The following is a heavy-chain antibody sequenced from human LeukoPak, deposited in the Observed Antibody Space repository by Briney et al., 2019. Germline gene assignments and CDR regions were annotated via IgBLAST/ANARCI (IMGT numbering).Heavy chain of an antibody. CDR1: GGSLSSSIYY. J-gene: IGHJ4*02. Sequence: PSETLSLTCTVSGGSLSSSIYYWGWIRQPPGKGLEWIGSIYYSGSTYYNPSLKSRVPISVDTSKKQFSLKLSSVTAADTAVYYCARRSDNYDSSGYYYGYFDYWGQGTLVTVSS. CDR3: ARRSDNYDSSGYYYGYFDY. CDR2: IYYSGST. D-gene: IGHD3-22*01. V-gene: IGHV4-39*01.